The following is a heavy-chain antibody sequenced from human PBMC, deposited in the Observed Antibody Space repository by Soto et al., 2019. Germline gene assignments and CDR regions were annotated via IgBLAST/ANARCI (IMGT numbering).Heavy chain of an antibody. V-gene: IGHV4-59*08. Sequence: SETLSLTCTVSGGSISSYYWSWIRQPPGKGLEWIGYIYYSGSTNYNPSLKSRVTISVDTSKNQFSLKLSSVTAADTAVYYCARHLTNVFFDWFDPWGQGTLVTVSS. CDR1: GGSISSYY. CDR3: ARHLTNVFFDWFDP. CDR2: IYYSGST. D-gene: IGHD3-9*01. J-gene: IGHJ5*02.